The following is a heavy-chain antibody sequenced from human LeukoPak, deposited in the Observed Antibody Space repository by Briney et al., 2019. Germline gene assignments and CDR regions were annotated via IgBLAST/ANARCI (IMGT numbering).Heavy chain of an antibody. V-gene: IGHV3-21*01. J-gene: IGHJ5*02. CDR1: GFTFSSYS. CDR2: ISSSSSYI. CDR3: AGTLRYFDWLSTDFDP. Sequence: GGSLRLSCAASGFTFSSYSMNWVRQAPGKGLEWVSSISSSSSYIYYADSVKGRFTISRDNAKNSLFLQMNSLRAEDTAVYYCAGTLRYFDWLSTDFDPWGQGTLVTVSS. D-gene: IGHD3-9*01.